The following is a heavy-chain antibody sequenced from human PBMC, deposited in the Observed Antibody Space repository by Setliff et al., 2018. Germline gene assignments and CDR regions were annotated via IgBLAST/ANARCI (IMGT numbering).Heavy chain of an antibody. CDR1: GYSFINYG. CDR3: AKIRYYYDSSGYYYRFDYFYYYMDV. V-gene: IGHV1-46*01. Sequence: ASVKVSCKASGYSFINYGITWVRQAPGQGLEWMGIINPSGGLTRYAQKFQGRVTMTRDTSTSTVYMEVSSLRSEDTAVYYCAKIRYYYDSSGYYYRFDYFYYYMDVWGKGTTVTVSS. CDR2: INPSGGLT. J-gene: IGHJ6*03. D-gene: IGHD3-22*01.